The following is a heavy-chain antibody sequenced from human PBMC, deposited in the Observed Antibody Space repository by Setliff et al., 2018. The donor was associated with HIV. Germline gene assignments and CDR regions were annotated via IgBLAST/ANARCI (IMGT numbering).Heavy chain of an antibody. CDR3: ARHQDIVVMALNWFDP. J-gene: IGHJ5*02. Sequence: PSETLSLTCTVSGGSITTSTFYWGWIRQPPGKGLEWIGSIYYSGSTYYNPSLKSRLTITQHTSKNHFSLSLSSVTAADTAVYYCARHQDIVVMALNWFDPWGQGTLVTVSS. D-gene: IGHD2-8*01. CDR1: GGSITTSTFY. V-gene: IGHV4-39*01. CDR2: IYYSGST.